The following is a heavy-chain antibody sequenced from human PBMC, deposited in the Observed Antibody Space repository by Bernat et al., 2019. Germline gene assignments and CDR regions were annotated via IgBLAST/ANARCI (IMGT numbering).Heavy chain of an antibody. CDR2: IWYDGSNK. CDR1: GFTFSSYG. V-gene: IGHV3-33*01. Sequence: QVQLVESGGGVVQPGRSLRLSCAASGFTFSSYGMHWVRQAPGKGLEGVAVIWYDGSNKYYADSVKGRFTISRDNSKNTLYLQMNSLRAEDTAVYYCARGYSSSWWEKYNWFDPWGQGTLVTVSS. J-gene: IGHJ5*02. D-gene: IGHD6-13*01. CDR3: ARGYSSSWWEKYNWFDP.